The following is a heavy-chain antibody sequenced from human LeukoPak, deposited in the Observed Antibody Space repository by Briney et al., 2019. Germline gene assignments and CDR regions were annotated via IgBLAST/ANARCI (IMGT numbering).Heavy chain of an antibody. Sequence: GGSLRLSRAPSGFTFSSYAIHWVRQAPGKGLEWVAVISYDGSNKYYPDSVKGPFTISRDNSKNTLYLQMNSLRAEDTAVYYCASSGSTWGQGTLVTVSS. J-gene: IGHJ5*02. CDR2: ISYDGSNK. V-gene: IGHV3-30-3*01. CDR1: GFTFSSYA. CDR3: ASSGST. D-gene: IGHD6-19*01.